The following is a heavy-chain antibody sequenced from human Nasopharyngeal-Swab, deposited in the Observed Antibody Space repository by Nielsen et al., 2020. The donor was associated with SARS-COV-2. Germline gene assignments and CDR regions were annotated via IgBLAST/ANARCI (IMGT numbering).Heavy chain of an antibody. CDR1: GGTFSSYA. J-gene: IGHJ6*02. Sequence: SVKVSCKASGGTFSSYAISWVRQAPGQGLEWMGRIIPILGIANYSQKFQGRVTITADKSTSTAYMELSSLRSEDTAVYYCAREYCSGGSCYGNYGMDVWGQGTTVTVSS. CDR2: IIPILGIA. V-gene: IGHV1-69*04. CDR3: AREYCSGGSCYGNYGMDV. D-gene: IGHD2-15*01.